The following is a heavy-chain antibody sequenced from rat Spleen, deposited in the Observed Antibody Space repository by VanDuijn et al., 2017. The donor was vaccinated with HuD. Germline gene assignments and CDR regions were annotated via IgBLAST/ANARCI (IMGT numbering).Heavy chain of an antibody. CDR2: ISPDGGST. CDR1: GFTFSSYW. J-gene: IGHJ4*01. Sequence: EVQLVETGGGLVHPGESLKLSCVASGFTFSSYWMFWIRQAPGEGLEWLSSISPDGGSTYYPDSMKGQFTISRNNAENTVYLQMKSLWSEDTATYFSGKDMNYFSAYPFYLSSAWCQGTSVTVSS. D-gene: IGHD1-2*01. V-gene: IGHV5-58*01. CDR3: GKDMNYFSAYPFYLSSA.